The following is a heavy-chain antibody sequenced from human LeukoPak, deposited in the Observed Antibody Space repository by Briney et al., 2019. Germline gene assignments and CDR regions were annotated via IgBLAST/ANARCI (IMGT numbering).Heavy chain of an antibody. V-gene: IGHV3-7*05. CDR2: IKEDGSAK. Sequence: GGSLRLSCAASGFTFSSYNMNWVRQAPGKGLEWVANIKEDGSAKYYVDSVKGRFTISRDNAKNSLYLQMNSLRAEDTAVYYCVMDMDVWGQGTTVTVSS. J-gene: IGHJ6*02. CDR3: VMDMDV. CDR1: GFTFSSYN.